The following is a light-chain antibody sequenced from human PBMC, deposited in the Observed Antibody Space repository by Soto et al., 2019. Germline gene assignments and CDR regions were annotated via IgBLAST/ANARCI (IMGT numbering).Light chain of an antibody. CDR3: QQTLSVPRT. V-gene: IGKV1-12*01. CDR2: SAS. J-gene: IGKJ1*01. CDR1: QAISSW. Sequence: IQMTQSPSSVSASVGDRVTITCRASQAISSWLAWYQQKPGHPPNLLIYSASTLRSGVPSRFSGSESGAVFTLTISNLQPEDFATYYCQQTLSVPRTFGLGTKVEIK.